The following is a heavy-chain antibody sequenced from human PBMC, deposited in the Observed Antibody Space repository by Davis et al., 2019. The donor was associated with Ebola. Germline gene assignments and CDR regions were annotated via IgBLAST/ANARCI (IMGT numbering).Heavy chain of an antibody. CDR3: ARDPSSIIATPRPFDF. CDR1: GASFSDYF. J-gene: IGHJ4*02. V-gene: IGHV4-34*01. Sequence: PGGSLRLSCGLYGASFSDYFWGWFRQTPGKGLEWIGEVNHRGRSYYNPSLKSRVTISIDASTNRFSLMLSSVTAADTAVYYCARDPSSIIATPRPFDFWSQGTLVTVSS. CDR2: VNHRGRS. D-gene: IGHD2-15*01.